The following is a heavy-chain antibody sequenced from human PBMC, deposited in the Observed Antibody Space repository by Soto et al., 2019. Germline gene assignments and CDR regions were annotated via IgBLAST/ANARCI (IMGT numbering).Heavy chain of an antibody. CDR3: AKDLEDTDLALTLAV. V-gene: IGHV3-30*18. CDR2: MSYDGSNK. Sequence: GGSLRLSCAASGFTFSTYGMHWVRQAPGKGLEWVAVMSYDGSNKYYADSMKGRFTISRDNSKNTLYLQMNSLRADDAAVYYCAKDLEDTDLALTLAVWGQGTTVTVSS. J-gene: IGHJ6*02. D-gene: IGHD5-18*01. CDR1: GFTFSTYG.